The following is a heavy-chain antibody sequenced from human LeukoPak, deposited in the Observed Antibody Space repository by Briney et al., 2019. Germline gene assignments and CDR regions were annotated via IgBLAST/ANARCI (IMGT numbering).Heavy chain of an antibody. CDR3: ARLGFLLVTFDY. V-gene: IGHV4-39*01. CDR1: GGSISSSSYY. J-gene: IGHJ4*02. Sequence: SETLSLTCTVSGGSISSSSYYWGWIRQPPGKGLEWIGSIYYSGSTYYNPSLKSRVTISVDTSKNQFSLKLSSVTAADTAVYYCARLGFLLVTFDYWGQGTLVTVSS. D-gene: IGHD3-9*01. CDR2: IYYSGST.